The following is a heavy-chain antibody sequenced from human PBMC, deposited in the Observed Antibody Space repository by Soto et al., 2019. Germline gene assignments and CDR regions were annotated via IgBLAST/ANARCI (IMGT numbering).Heavy chain of an antibody. CDR2: IYTGGST. CDR1: GFAVSNNY. D-gene: IGHD3-16*01. CDR3: AREELSGRYGGNGMDV. Sequence: EVQLVESGGGLTQPGGSLRLSCAASGFAVSNNYMSWVRQAPGKGLEWVSVIYTGGSTYYADSVKGRFTISRDTSKNKMYLQMNGLIVDDTAVYFCAREELSGRYGGNGMDVWGHGTTVTVSS. V-gene: IGHV3-53*01. J-gene: IGHJ6*02.